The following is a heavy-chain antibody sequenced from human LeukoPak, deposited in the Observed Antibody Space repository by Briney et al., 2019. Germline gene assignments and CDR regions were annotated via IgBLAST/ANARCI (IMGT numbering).Heavy chain of an antibody. CDR3: ARRRVVEYYYFWSGYRPSGYYYYMDV. CDR2: MNPNSGNT. CDR1: GYTFTSYD. V-gene: IGHV1-8*01. D-gene: IGHD3-3*01. J-gene: IGHJ6*03. Sequence: GASVKVSCKASGYTFTSYDINWVRQATGQGLEWMGWMNPNSGNTGYGQKFQGRVTMTRNTSISTAYMELSSLRSEDTAVYYCARRRVVEYYYFWSGYRPSGYYYYMDVWGKGTTVTVSS.